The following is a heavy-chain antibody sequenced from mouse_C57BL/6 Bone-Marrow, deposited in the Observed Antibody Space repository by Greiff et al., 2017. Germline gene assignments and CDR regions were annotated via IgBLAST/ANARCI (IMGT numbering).Heavy chain of an antibody. J-gene: IGHJ3*01. Sequence: QVTLKESGPGILQSSQTLSLTCSFSGFSLSTSGMGVSWIRQPSGKGLEWLAHIYWDDDKRYNPSLKSRLTISKDTSRNQVFLKITSVDTADTATYYCARNGGYGNQAWFAYWGQGTLVTVSA. V-gene: IGHV8-12*01. CDR2: IYWDDDK. CDR1: GFSLSTSGMG. CDR3: ARNGGYGNQAWFAY. D-gene: IGHD2-1*01.